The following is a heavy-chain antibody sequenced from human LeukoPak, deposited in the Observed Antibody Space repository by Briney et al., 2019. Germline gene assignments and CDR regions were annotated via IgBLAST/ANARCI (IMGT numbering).Heavy chain of an antibody. J-gene: IGHJ4*02. CDR3: ARVSRWGLNHNPHY. Sequence: GGSLRLSCAASGFTFSSYWMSWVRQAPGKGLEWVANIKQDGSEKYYVDSVKGRFTISRDNAMNSLYMQMNSLRAEDTAVYYCARVSRWGLNHNPHYWGQGTLVTVSS. CDR2: IKQDGSEK. V-gene: IGHV3-7*03. D-gene: IGHD7-27*01. CDR1: GFTFSSYW.